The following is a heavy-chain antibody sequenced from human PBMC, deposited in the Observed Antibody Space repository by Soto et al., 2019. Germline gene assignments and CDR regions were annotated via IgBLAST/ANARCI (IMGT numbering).Heavy chain of an antibody. J-gene: IGHJ4*02. CDR2: IGSTSSDI. D-gene: IGHD3-22*01. Sequence: GGSLRLSCTASGFTFSFYTMNGVRQAPGKGLEWVSSIGSTSSDIYDADSVKGRFTVYRDNAKNSLYLQISSLRAEDTAVYYCAKGSGYYYPDYWGQGTLVTVSS. V-gene: IGHV3-21*01. CDR1: GFTFSFYT. CDR3: AKGSGYYYPDY.